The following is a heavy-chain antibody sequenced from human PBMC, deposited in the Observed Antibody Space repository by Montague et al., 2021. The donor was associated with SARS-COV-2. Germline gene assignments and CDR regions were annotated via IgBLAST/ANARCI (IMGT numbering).Heavy chain of an antibody. CDR3: ARGLRLGELSPGH. J-gene: IGHJ4*02. CDR2: IYPGDSDT. V-gene: IGHV5-51*03. CDR1: GYSFSTYW. Sequence: QSGAEVKKPGESLKISCKGSGYSFSTYWIAWVRQMPGKGLEWMGVIYPGDSDTRYSPSFQGQVTMSADQSINTAYLQWSSLKASDTAMYFCARGLRLGELSPGHWGQGTRVSVSS. D-gene: IGHD3-16*02.